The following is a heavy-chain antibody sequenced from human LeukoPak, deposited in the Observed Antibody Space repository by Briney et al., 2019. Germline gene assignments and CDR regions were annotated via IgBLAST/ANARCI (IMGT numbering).Heavy chain of an antibody. D-gene: IGHD6-6*01. CDR2: IKSKTDGGTT. CDR1: GFTFSNAW. V-gene: IGHV3-15*01. Sequence: PGGSLRLSCAASGFTFSNAWMSWVRQAPGKGLEWVGRIKSKTDGGTTDYAAPVKGRFTISRDDSKNTLYLQMDSLKTEDTAVYYCTTEWVAAHFDYWGQGTLVTVSS. J-gene: IGHJ4*02. CDR3: TTEWVAAHFDY.